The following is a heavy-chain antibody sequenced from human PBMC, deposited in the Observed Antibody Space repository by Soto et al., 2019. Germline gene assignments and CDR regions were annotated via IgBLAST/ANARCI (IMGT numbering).Heavy chain of an antibody. D-gene: IGHD3-10*01. CDR2: ISAYNDNT. CDR3: AREGYYYGSGSYSPPRYYGMDV. Sequence: QIQLVQSGAEVKKAGASVKVSCKASGYTFTNYGISWVRQALGQGLEWMGWISAYNDNTNYAQKFQGRVTLTTDTSTRTAYMELRSLTSGDMAVYYCAREGYYYGSGSYSPPRYYGMDVWGQGTTVTVFS. J-gene: IGHJ6*02. V-gene: IGHV1-18*03. CDR1: GYTFTNYG.